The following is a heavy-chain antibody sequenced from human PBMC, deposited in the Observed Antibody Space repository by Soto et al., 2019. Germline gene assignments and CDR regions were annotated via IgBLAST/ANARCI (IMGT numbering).Heavy chain of an antibody. Sequence: EVQLVESGGGLVKPGGSLRLSCAASGFTFSSYSMNWVRQAPGKGLEWVSSISSSSSYIYYADSVKGRFTISRDNAKNSLYLQMNSLRAEDTAVYYCARTLPTNQYSGYDRRLGRPLDYWGQGTLVTVSS. CDR1: GFTFSSYS. CDR2: ISSSSSYI. D-gene: IGHD5-12*01. V-gene: IGHV3-21*01. CDR3: ARTLPTNQYSGYDRRLGRPLDY. J-gene: IGHJ4*02.